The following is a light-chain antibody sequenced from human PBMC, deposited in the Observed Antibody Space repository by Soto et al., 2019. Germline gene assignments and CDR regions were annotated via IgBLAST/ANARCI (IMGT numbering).Light chain of an antibody. J-gene: IGLJ2*01. V-gene: IGLV4-60*02. CDR2: LERSGSY. CDR1: SGHSSYI. Sequence: QSVLTQSSSASASLGSSVKLTCTLSSGHSSYIIAWHQQQPGKAPRYLMKLERSGSYNKGSGVPDRFSGSSSGADRYRTISNLQFEDEADYYCETWDSNTRVFCGGTKLTVL. CDR3: ETWDSNTRV.